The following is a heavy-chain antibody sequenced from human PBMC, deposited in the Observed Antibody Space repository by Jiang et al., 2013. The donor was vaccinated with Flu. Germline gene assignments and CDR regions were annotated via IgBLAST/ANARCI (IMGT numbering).Heavy chain of an antibody. CDR3: ITAAGDMRGSYFHY. CDR2: VKSKTDGGTA. D-gene: IGHD4-17*01. V-gene: IGHV3-15*07. Sequence: VQLLESGGGLVKPGGSLRLSCAASGFTFSNAWMNWVRQAPGKGLEWVGRVKSKTDGGTADYAAPVKGRFTISRDDSENTLYLQMNSLKTEDTAVYYCITAAGDMRGSYFHYWGQGTLVTVSS. CDR1: GFTFSNAW. J-gene: IGHJ4*02.